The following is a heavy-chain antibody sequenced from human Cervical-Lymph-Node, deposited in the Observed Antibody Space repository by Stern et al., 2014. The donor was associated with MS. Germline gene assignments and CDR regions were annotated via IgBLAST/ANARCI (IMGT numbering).Heavy chain of an antibody. J-gene: IGHJ4*02. D-gene: IGHD6-19*01. CDR3: AKGSASGWYGLHYFDF. Sequence: EVQLVESGGGLVQPGGSLRLSCAASGFTFSTHAMTWVRQAPGKGLEWLSSIRGSGNSTYYADSAEGRFTISRDHSKNTLYLQITGLRAEDTAVYYCAKGSASGWYGLHYFDFWGQGTLVTVSS. CDR1: GFTFSTHA. V-gene: IGHV3-23*04. CDR2: IRGSGNST.